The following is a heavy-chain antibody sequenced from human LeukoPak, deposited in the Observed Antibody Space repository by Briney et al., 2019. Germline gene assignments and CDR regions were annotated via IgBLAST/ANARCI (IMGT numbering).Heavy chain of an antibody. V-gene: IGHV4-31*03. CDR1: GGSISSGGYF. D-gene: IGHD3-10*01. CDR2: IYNSGST. J-gene: IGHJ5*02. Sequence: KSSETLSLTCTVSGGSISSGGYFWSWIRQHPGKGLEWIGYIYNSGSTYYNPSLKSRVTISVDTSKNQFSLKLISVTAADTAVYYCARKWPHYGSGSLRGWFDPWGQGTLVTVSS. CDR3: ARKWPHYGSGSLRGWFDP.